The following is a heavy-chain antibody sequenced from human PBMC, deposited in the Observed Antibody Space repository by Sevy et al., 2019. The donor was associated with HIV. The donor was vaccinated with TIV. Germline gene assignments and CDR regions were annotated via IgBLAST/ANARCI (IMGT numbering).Heavy chain of an antibody. CDR3: ARGNYPINAFDY. V-gene: IGHV1-46*03. D-gene: IGHD1-7*01. J-gene: IGHJ4*02. CDR2: INPSGGST. Sequence: ASVKVSCKASGYTFTNYYMHWVRQAPGQGLEWMVIINPSGGSTTYAQRFQGRVSVTRDTSTTTVYMELSSLRSEDTAVYYSARGNYPINAFDYWGQGDLATVSS. CDR1: GYTFTNYY.